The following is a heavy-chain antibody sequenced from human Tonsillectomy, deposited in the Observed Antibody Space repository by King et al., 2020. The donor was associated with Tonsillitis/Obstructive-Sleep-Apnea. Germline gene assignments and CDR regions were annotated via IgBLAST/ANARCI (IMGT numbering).Heavy chain of an antibody. Sequence: VQLVESGAEVKKPGESLKLSCKASGYIFISYWIAWVRQMPGKGLEWMGIIYPGDSDTRNSPSFQGQVTISVDKSISTAYLQWTSLKASDTAMYYCARLGMAVSATFPSPDYWGQGTLVTVSS. J-gene: IGHJ4*02. D-gene: IGHD6-19*01. CDR1: GYIFISYW. CDR2: IYPGDSDT. V-gene: IGHV5-51*01. CDR3: ARLGMAVSATFPSPDY.